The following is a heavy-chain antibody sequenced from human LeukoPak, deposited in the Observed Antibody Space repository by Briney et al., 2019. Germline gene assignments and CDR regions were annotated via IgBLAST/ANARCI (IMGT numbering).Heavy chain of an antibody. Sequence: SETLSFTCTVSGGSISSYYWSWIRQPPGKGLEWIGYIYTSGRTNYKPSLKSRVTISVDPSKNQFSLKLSSVTAGDTAVYYCARLAAAGMLSTWYSGYYYYMDVWGKGTTVTVSS. V-gene: IGHV4-4*09. CDR1: GGSISSYY. CDR2: IYTSGRT. J-gene: IGHJ6*03. CDR3: ARLAAAGMLSTWYSGYYYYMDV. D-gene: IGHD6-13*01.